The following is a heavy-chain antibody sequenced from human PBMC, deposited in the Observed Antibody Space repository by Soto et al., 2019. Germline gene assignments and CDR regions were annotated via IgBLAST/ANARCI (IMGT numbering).Heavy chain of an antibody. CDR2: IFYNGKT. CDR3: ARHFPIGNNWNYFDY. Sequence: PSVTLCVTCSVAGGTTIAYDGGWTRKTTGKGLEWIGYIFYNGKTNYNPSLESRVSISVDTSKKQFSLKLSSVTAADTAVYYCARHFPIGNNWNYFDYWGQGTLVTVSS. V-gene: IGHV4-59*01. J-gene: IGHJ4*02. D-gene: IGHD1-1*01. CDR1: GGTTIAYD.